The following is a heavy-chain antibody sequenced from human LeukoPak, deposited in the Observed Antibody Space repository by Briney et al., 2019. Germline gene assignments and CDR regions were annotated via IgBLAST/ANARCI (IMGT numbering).Heavy chain of an antibody. CDR3: AKDHQLSYSVY. J-gene: IGHJ4*02. Sequence: GGSLRLSCAASGFTFSSSAMSWVRQAPGKGLEWVSSISGSGTSTYYADSVKGRFTISRDNAKNSLYLQMNSLRAEDTAVYYCAKDHQLSYSVYWGQGTLVTVSS. D-gene: IGHD3-10*01. CDR1: GFTFSSSA. V-gene: IGHV3-23*01. CDR2: ISGSGTST.